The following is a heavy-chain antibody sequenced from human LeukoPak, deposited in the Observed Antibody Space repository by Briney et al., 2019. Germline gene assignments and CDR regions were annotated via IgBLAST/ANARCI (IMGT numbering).Heavy chain of an antibody. CDR1: GGSISSHY. CDR2: IYYSGST. J-gene: IGHJ3*02. D-gene: IGHD5-12*01. Sequence: SETLSLTCTVSGGSISSHYWSWIRQPPGKGLEWIDYIYYSGSTNYNPSLKSRVTISIDTSKNQFSLRLSSVPAPDTAVYYCARSRGYSGLSEGFDIWGQGTTVTVSS. V-gene: IGHV4-59*08. CDR3: ARSRGYSGLSEGFDI.